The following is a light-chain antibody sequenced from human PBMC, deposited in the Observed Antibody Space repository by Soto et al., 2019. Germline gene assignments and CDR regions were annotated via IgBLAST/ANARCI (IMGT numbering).Light chain of an antibody. Sequence: QSALTQPASVSGSPGQSITISCTGTSSDVGGYNYVSWYQQHPGRAPKLMIYEVNNRPSGVSNRFSGSKSGTTASLTISGLQAEDEADYYCSSYTSSSTQVLGGGTKLTVL. CDR3: SSYTSSSTQV. CDR2: EVN. V-gene: IGLV2-14*01. J-gene: IGLJ3*02. CDR1: SSDVGGYNY.